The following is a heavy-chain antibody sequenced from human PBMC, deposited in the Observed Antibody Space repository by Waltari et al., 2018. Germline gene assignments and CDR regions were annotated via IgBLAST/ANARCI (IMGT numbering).Heavy chain of an antibody. CDR2: IKPDGSQQ. J-gene: IGHJ4*02. CDR3: ARDFNWGWDF. V-gene: IGHV3-7*03. CDR1: GFPFSSNG. Sequence: EVQLVDSGGGLVQPGGSLRLSCAASGFPFSSNGMSWVRQAPGRGLEWLANIKPDGSQQYYVDSVRGRFSISRDNAKNSLYLQLNSLRAEDTAIYYCARDFNWGWDFWGQGTLVTVSS. D-gene: IGHD7-27*01.